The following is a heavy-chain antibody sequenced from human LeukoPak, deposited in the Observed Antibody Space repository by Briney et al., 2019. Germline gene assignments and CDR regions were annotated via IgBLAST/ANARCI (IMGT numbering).Heavy chain of an antibody. CDR3: ARSLRFSYYYYYGMDV. CDR1: GYTFTSYD. D-gene: IGHD3-3*01. Sequence: GASVKVSCKASGYTFTSYDINWVRQATGQGLEWMGWMNPHSGNTGYAQKFQGRVTMTRNTSISTAYMELSSLRSEDTAVYYCARSLRFSYYYYYGMDVWGQGTTVTVSS. V-gene: IGHV1-8*01. J-gene: IGHJ6*02. CDR2: MNPHSGNT.